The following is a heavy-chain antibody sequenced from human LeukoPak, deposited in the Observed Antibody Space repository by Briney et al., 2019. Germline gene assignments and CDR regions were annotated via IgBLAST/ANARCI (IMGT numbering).Heavy chain of an antibody. Sequence: PSETLSLTCTVSGGSINSYYCSWIRQPAGKGLEWIGRIYSSGSTNYNPSLKSRVSMSVDTSKNQFSLKLTSVTAADTAVYYCARGGKATVVTMWGQGILVTVSS. V-gene: IGHV4-4*07. CDR1: GGSINSYY. CDR2: IYSSGST. D-gene: IGHD4-23*01. J-gene: IGHJ4*02. CDR3: ARGGKATVVTM.